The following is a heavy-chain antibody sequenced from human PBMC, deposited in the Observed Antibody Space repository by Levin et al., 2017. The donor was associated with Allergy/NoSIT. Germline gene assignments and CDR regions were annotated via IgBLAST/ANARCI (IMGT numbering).Heavy chain of an antibody. D-gene: IGHD3-16*02. CDR1: GFTFGDYA. CDR3: ARGGPPNYDYNWGSYRDGYFDY. V-gene: IGHV3-49*04. Sequence: GESLKISCTGSGFTFGDYAMSWVRQAPGKGLEWVGFIRNKAHGGTTEYAASVKGRLTISRDDSKSIAYLQMNSLKTEDTAVYFCARGGPPNYDYNWGSYRDGYFDYWGQGTLVTISS. CDR2: IRNKAHGGTT. J-gene: IGHJ4*02.